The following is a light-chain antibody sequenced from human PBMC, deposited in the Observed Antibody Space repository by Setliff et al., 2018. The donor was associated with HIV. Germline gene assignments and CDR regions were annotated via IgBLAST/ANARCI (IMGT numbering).Light chain of an antibody. CDR1: HTDIGAYNY. V-gene: IGLV2-14*03. CDR2: EVS. J-gene: IGLJ2*01. CDR3: SSYSTSNTLVL. Sequence: QSALTQPASVSGSPGQSISISCSGSHTDIGAYNYVSWYQQHPGKVPRLIIYEVSHRPSGVSDRISGAKSGNTASLFISGLQAEDEATYYCSSYSTSNTLVLFGGGTKGTVL.